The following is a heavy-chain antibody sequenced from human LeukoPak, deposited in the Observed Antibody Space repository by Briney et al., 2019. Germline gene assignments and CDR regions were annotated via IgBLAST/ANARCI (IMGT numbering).Heavy chain of an antibody. Sequence: GGALRLSFAAPGFTLSSYWMSWVRQAPGKGAGGVANINQGGSAKYYVDSVKGRFTISRDNAKNSLYLQMDSLRAEDTAVYYCTRDEDYGDSHWGQGTLVTVSS. V-gene: IGHV3-7*01. D-gene: IGHD4-17*01. CDR2: INQGGSAK. CDR3: TRDEDYGDSH. CDR1: GFTLSSYW. J-gene: IGHJ4*02.